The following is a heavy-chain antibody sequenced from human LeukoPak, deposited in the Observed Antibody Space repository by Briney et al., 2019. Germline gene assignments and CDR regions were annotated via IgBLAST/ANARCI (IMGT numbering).Heavy chain of an antibody. Sequence: PSETLSLTYTVSGGSISSYYWSWIRQPPGKGLEWIGYIYYSGSTNYNPSLKSRVTISVDTSKNQFSLKLSSVTAADTAVYYCATNSSSTAFDIWGQGTMVTVSS. V-gene: IGHV4-59*08. D-gene: IGHD6-6*01. J-gene: IGHJ3*02. CDR2: IYYSGST. CDR1: GGSISSYY. CDR3: ATNSSSTAFDI.